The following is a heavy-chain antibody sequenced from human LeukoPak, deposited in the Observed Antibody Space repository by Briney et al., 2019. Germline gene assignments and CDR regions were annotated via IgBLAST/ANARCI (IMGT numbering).Heavy chain of an antibody. CDR1: GFTFSSYA. J-gene: IGHJ6*03. V-gene: IGHV3-23*01. D-gene: IGHD1-26*01. CDR3: ANGNWYSTPNCLGYYYFYMDV. Sequence: GGSLRLSCAAFGFTFSSYATNWVRQAPGRGLEWVSGFSGSGGTTYYADSVKGRFTIYRDNSKNTLYLLMNSLRAEDTAVYYCANGNWYSTPNCLGYYYFYMDVWSKGTTVTVSS. CDR2: FSGSGGTT.